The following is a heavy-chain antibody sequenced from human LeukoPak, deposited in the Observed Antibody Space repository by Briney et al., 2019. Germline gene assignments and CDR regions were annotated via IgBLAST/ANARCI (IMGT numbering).Heavy chain of an antibody. D-gene: IGHD1-14*01. CDR2: INPSGGST. V-gene: IGHV1-46*01. Sequence: ASVKVSCKASGYSFTSYYMQGVRQAPGQGLEWMGIINPSGGSTSYAQKFQGRVTMTRDTSTSTVYMELSRLRSADTAVYYCARGIDRVNYGMDVWGQGTTVTVSS. CDR1: GYSFTSYY. CDR3: ARGIDRVNYGMDV. J-gene: IGHJ6*02.